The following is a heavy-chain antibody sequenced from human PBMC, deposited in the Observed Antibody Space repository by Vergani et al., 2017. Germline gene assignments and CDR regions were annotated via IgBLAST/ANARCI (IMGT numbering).Heavy chain of an antibody. D-gene: IGHD3-16*01. Sequence: QVQLQESGPGLVKPSETLSLTCSVSGSSLSAYFWTWIRQPAGKGLEWIGRISVGGDTNHNPSLKSRVIMSVDTSKNQFFLRLSSVTAADTAVYYCARDAKEIGGGNNWFDPWGQGTLVIVSS. J-gene: IGHJ5*02. CDR3: ARDAKEIGGGNNWFDP. V-gene: IGHV4-4*07. CDR2: ISVGGDT. CDR1: GSSLSAYF.